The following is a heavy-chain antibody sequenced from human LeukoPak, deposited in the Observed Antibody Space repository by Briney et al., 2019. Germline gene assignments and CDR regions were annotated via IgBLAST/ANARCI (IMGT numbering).Heavy chain of an antibody. CDR1: GFTFSSYS. D-gene: IGHD3-9*01. CDR3: ARGDDILTGPTDGNNWFDP. J-gene: IGHJ5*02. V-gene: IGHV3-21*01. Sequence: GGSLRLSCAASGFTFSSYSMNWVRQAPGKGLEWVSSISSSSSYIYYADSVKGRFTISRDNAKNSLYLQMNSLRAEDTAVYYCARGDDILTGPTDGNNWFDPWGQGTLVTVSS. CDR2: ISSSSSYI.